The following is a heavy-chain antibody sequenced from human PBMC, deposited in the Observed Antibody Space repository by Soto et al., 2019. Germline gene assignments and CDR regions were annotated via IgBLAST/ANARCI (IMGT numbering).Heavy chain of an antibody. V-gene: IGHV1-46*01. Sequence: ASVKVSCKASGYTLTSHYMHWVRQAPGQGLEWMGIIDPNAGSTTYAPNFRGRVSMTRDTSTSTVYMELTSLTSEDTGVYYCARPAAAAHYYSQNGMDVWGQGTTVTVSS. J-gene: IGHJ6*02. CDR3: ARPAAAAHYYSQNGMDV. CDR1: GYTLTSHY. CDR2: IDPNAGST. D-gene: IGHD6-13*01.